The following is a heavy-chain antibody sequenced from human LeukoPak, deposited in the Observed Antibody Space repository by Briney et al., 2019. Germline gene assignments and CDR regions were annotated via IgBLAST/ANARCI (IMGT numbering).Heavy chain of an antibody. CDR2: ISAYNGNT. CDR3: ASFVAKWGFDP. V-gene: IGHV1-18*01. CDR1: GGTFSSYA. D-gene: IGHD1-26*01. Sequence: ASVKVSCKASGGTFSSYAISWVRQAPGQGLEWMGWISAYNGNTNYAQKLQGRVTMTTDTSTSTAYMELRSLRSDDTAVYYCASFVAKWGFDPWGQGTLVTVSS. J-gene: IGHJ5*02.